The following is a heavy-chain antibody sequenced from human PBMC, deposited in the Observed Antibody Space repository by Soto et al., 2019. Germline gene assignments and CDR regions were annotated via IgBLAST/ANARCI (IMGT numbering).Heavy chain of an antibody. V-gene: IGHV1-69*01. CDR3: ARSLTYYYETSGYYLGNM. CDR2: IIPMFDTA. CDR1: GGTFSSYA. D-gene: IGHD3-22*01. J-gene: IGHJ4*02. Sequence: QVQLVQSGAEVKKPGSSVKVSCKASGGTFSSYAFSWVRQAPGQGLEWMGGIIPMFDTANYAQKFQDRVTISAHESTSTAYMELSSLTSEDTAVYYCARSLTYYYETSGYYLGNMWGQGTLVTVSS.